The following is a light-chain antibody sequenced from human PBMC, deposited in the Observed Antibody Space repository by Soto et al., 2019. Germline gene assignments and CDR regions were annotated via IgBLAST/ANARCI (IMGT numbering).Light chain of an antibody. J-gene: IGLJ2*01. CDR1: SSDVGGYNY. Sequence: QSALTQPASVSGSPGQSVTISCTGTSSDVGGYNYVSWYQQHPGKAPKLLIYDVSHRPSVVSNRFSGSKSGNTASLAISGLQAEDEADYYCSSYTSTNTLVIFGGGTQLPS. CDR3: SSYTSTNTLVI. V-gene: IGLV2-14*03. CDR2: DVS.